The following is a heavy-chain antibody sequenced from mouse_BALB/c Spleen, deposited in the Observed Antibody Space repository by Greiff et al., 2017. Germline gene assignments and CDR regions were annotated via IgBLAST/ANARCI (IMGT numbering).Heavy chain of an antibody. CDR1: GYTFTSYY. J-gene: IGHJ2*01. Sequence: VQLQQSGPELVKPGASVRISCKASGYTFTSYYIHWVKQRPGQGLEWIGWIYPGNVNTKYNEKFKGKATLTADKSSSTAYMQLSSLTSEDSAVYFCARCDPYYFDYWGQGTTLTVSS. V-gene: IGHV1S56*01. CDR3: ARCDPYYFDY. CDR2: IYPGNVNT.